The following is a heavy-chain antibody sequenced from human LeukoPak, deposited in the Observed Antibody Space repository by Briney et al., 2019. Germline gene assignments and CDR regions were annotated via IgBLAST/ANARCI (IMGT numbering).Heavy chain of an antibody. CDR1: GGSISSSSYY. CDR2: IYYSGST. Sequence: PSETLSLTCTVSGGSISSSSYYWGWIRQPPGKGLEWIGSIYYSGSTYYNPSLKSRVTISVDTSKNQFYLKLSSVTAADTAVYYCARDPDTAMVEGDYWGQGTLVTVSS. V-gene: IGHV4-39*07. D-gene: IGHD5-18*01. J-gene: IGHJ4*02. CDR3: ARDPDTAMVEGDY.